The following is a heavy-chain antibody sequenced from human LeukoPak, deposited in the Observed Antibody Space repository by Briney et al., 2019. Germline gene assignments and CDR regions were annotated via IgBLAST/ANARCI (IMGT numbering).Heavy chain of an antibody. CDR2: INHSGST. Sequence: SETLSLTCAVYGGPFSGYYWSWIRQPPGKGLEWIGEINHSGSTNYNPSLKSRVTISVDTSKNQFSLKLSSVTAADTAVYYCARGRVAVAATYYYFDYWGQGTLVTVSS. CDR1: GGPFSGYY. J-gene: IGHJ4*02. CDR3: ARGRVAVAATYYYFDY. V-gene: IGHV4-34*01. D-gene: IGHD6-19*01.